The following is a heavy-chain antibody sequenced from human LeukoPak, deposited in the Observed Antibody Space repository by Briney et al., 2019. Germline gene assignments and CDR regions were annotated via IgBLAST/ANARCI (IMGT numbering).Heavy chain of an antibody. CDR2: IKEDGSEE. Sequence: PGGSLRLSCAASGFTFSSYWMKWVRQAPGKGLEWVTNIKEDGSEEYYADSVKGRFTISRDNAKNSLYLQMNSLRVEDTAVYYCTIDSWELRGYWGQGTLVTVSS. CDR3: TIDSWELRGY. D-gene: IGHD3-10*01. V-gene: IGHV3-7*01. CDR1: GFTFSSYW. J-gene: IGHJ4*02.